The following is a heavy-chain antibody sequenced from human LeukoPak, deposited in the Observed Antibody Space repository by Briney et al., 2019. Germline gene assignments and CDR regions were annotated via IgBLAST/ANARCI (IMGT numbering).Heavy chain of an antibody. CDR3: ARQRVMITFGGVIARSNFDY. CDR1: GGSIRGYY. CDR2: INHSGST. Sequence: PSETLSLTCTVSGGSIRGYYWSWIRQPPGKGLEWIGEINHSGSTNYNPSLKSRVTISVDTSKNQFSLKLSSVTAADTAVYYCARQRVMITFGGVIARSNFDYWGQGTLVTVSS. D-gene: IGHD3-16*02. V-gene: IGHV4-34*01. J-gene: IGHJ4*02.